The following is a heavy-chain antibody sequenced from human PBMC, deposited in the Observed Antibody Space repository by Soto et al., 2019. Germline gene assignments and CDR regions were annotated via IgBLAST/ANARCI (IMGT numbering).Heavy chain of an antibody. V-gene: IGHV1-69*13. D-gene: IGHD3-22*01. CDR2: IIPIFGTA. CDR3: AREGYYDSSANFDY. Sequence: SVKVSCKASGGTFSSYAISWVRQAPGQGLEWMGGIIPIFGTANYAQKFQGRVTITADESTSTAYMELSSLRSEDTAVYYCAREGYYDSSANFDYWGQGSLVTVSS. CDR1: GGTFSSYA. J-gene: IGHJ4*02.